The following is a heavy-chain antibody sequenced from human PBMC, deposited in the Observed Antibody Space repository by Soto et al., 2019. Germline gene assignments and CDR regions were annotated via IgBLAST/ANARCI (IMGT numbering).Heavy chain of an antibody. Sequence: GESLKISCKGSGYTFTNYWITWVRPTPGKGLEWMGRIDPRDSFTNYSPSFQGHVIISVDRSMSTVYLQWSSLKASDSAIYYCARLPYYDSYGNFDYWGQGTLVTVSS. CDR2: IDPRDSFT. D-gene: IGHD3-22*01. V-gene: IGHV5-10-1*01. CDR1: GYTFTNYW. J-gene: IGHJ4*02. CDR3: ARLPYYDSYGNFDY.